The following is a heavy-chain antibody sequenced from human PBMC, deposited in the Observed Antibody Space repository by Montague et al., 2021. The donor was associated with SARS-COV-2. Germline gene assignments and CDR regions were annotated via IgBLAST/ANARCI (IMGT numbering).Heavy chain of an antibody. Sequence: SETLSLTRTLSGGSISGYYWSWIRQPPGKGLEWIGYIYYSGTTSXNPSLYSRGTISLDTSKNQFSLKMTSVTAADTAVYYCARVTWVRGVYADYWGRGTLVTVSS. J-gene: IGHJ4*02. CDR1: GGSISGYY. D-gene: IGHD3-10*01. CDR2: IYYSGTT. CDR3: ARVTWVRGVYADY. V-gene: IGHV4-59*01.